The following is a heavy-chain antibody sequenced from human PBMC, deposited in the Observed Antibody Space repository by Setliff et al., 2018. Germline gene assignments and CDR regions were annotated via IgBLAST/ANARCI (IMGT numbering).Heavy chain of an antibody. J-gene: IGHJ5*02. CDR1: GGSISSSNYY. CDR3: ARGHCSSGECPNYFDP. CDR2: IYYSGNT. D-gene: IGHD2-15*01. Sequence: SETLSLTCTVSGGSISSSNYYWGWIRQPPGKGLEWIAYIYYSGNTYYNPSLKSRVTISVDTSKNQFSLKINSVTAADTAVYYCARGHCSSGECPNYFDPWGQGTQVTVSS. V-gene: IGHV4-31*03.